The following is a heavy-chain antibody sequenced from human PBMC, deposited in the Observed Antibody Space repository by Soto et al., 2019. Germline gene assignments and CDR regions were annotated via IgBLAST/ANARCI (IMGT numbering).Heavy chain of an antibody. Sequence: SETLSPTCVVPGDSIRTGEYYWIWIRQPPGKDLEWIAYIYYNGITHYNPSLKSRVTISLHPSKNHFSLKMTSVTGADTAVYSCARGIQEGFDPWGQGTLVTVSS. D-gene: IGHD5-18*01. CDR3: ARGIQEGFDP. V-gene: IGHV4-30-4*01. J-gene: IGHJ5*02. CDR2: IYYNGIT. CDR1: GDSIRTGEYY.